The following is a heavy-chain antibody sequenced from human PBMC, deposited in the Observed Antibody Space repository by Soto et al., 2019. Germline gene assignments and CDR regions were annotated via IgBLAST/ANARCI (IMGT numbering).Heavy chain of an antibody. CDR1: GFTVSNNY. J-gene: IGHJ4*02. D-gene: IGHD3-10*01. Sequence: EVQLVESGGGLIQPGGSLRLSCAVSGFTVSNNYMSWVRQAPGKGLEGVSVIYSGGYTAYGDSVKGRFTISRDNSKNKPPLQMNSAAAADPAFYSAAANPGGGGYWGQGTLVTVSS. V-gene: IGHV3-53*01. CDR2: IYSGGYT. CDR3: AANPGGGGY.